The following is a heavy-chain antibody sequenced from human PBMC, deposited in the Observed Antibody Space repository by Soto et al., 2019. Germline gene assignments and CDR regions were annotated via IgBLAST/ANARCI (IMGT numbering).Heavy chain of an antibody. V-gene: IGHV4-39*01. CDR2: IYYSGST. CDR1: SASIISTSYY. CDR3: ARQSGYYDFWSGYLVYYYGMDV. D-gene: IGHD3-3*01. J-gene: IGHJ6*02. Sequence: SETLSLTCTVSSASIISTSYYWALIRKPPGKGLEWIGSIYYSGSTYYNPSLKSRVTISVDTSKNQFSLKLSSVTAADTAVYYCARQSGYYDFWSGYLVYYYGMDVWGQGTTVT.